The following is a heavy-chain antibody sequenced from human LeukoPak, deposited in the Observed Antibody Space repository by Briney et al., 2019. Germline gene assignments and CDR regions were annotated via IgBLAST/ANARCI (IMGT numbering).Heavy chain of an antibody. J-gene: IGHJ4*02. CDR3: AKDHHTVTYYYDSSGYSPGDY. V-gene: IGHV3-9*01. CDR1: GFTFDDYA. D-gene: IGHD3-22*01. CDR2: ISWNSGSI. Sequence: GGSLRLSCAASGFTFDDYAMHWVRQAPGKGLEWVSGISWNSGSIGYADSVKGRFTISRDNAKNSLYLQMNSLRAEDTALYYCAKDHHTVTYYYDSSGYSPGDYWGQGTLVTVSS.